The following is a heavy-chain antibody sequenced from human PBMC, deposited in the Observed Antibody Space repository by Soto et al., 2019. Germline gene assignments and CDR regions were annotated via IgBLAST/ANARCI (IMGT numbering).Heavy chain of an antibody. Sequence: QVQLVESGGGVVQPGRSLRLSCAASGFTFSSYGMHWVRQAPGKGLEWVAVISYDGSNKYYADSVKGRFTISRDNSKNKLYLQMNSLRAEDTAVYYCAKERYGYNHYIDYWGQGTLVTVSS. D-gene: IGHD5-12*01. CDR1: GFTFSSYG. V-gene: IGHV3-30*18. J-gene: IGHJ4*02. CDR3: AKERYGYNHYIDY. CDR2: ISYDGSNK.